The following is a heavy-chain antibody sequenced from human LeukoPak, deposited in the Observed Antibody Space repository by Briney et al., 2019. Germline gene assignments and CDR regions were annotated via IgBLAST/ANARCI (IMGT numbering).Heavy chain of an antibody. CDR1: GYTFTSYD. Sequence: GASVKVSCKASGYTFTSYDINWVRQATGQGPEWMGWMNPNSGNAGYAQKFRGRVTMTRNTSISTAYMELSSLRSEDTAVYYCARIPYSSSSFDWGQGTLVTVSS. CDR3: ARIPYSSSSFD. D-gene: IGHD6-6*01. CDR2: MNPNSGNA. V-gene: IGHV1-8*01. J-gene: IGHJ4*02.